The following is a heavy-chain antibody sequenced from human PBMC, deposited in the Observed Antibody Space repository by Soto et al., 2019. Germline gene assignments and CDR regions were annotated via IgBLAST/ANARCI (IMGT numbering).Heavy chain of an antibody. CDR3: ASPVRYSYGYYFYGMDV. J-gene: IGHJ6*02. CDR2: INSDGSST. V-gene: IGHV3-74*01. Sequence: EVQLVESGGGLVQPGGSLRLSCAASGFTFSNFWMHWVRQAPGKGLVWVSRINSDGSSTNYADSVKGRFTISRDNAKNTVYLQMNSLRAEDTSVYYCASPVRYSYGYYFYGMDVWGQGTTVTVSS. CDR1: GFTFSNFW. D-gene: IGHD5-18*01.